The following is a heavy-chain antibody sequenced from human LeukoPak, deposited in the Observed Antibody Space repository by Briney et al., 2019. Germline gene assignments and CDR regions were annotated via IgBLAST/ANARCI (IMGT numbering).Heavy chain of an antibody. CDR3: AKDLEWELLALYYFDY. CDR1: GFTFSSYG. CDR2: ISGSGGST. Sequence: HSGGSLRLSCAASGFTFSSYGMSWVRQAPGKGLEWVSAISGSGGSTYYADSVKGRFTISRDNSKNTLYLQMNSLRAEDTAVYYCAKDLEWELLALYYFDYWGQGTLVTVSS. D-gene: IGHD1-26*01. J-gene: IGHJ4*02. V-gene: IGHV3-23*01.